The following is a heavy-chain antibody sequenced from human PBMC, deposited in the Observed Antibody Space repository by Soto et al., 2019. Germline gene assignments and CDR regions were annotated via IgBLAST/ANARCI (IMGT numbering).Heavy chain of an antibody. V-gene: IGHV3-48*02. J-gene: IGHJ4*02. D-gene: IGHD1-26*01. CDR3: AREDILGARSFDY. Sequence: PGGSLRLSCVASGFTFSSYSVNWVRQAPGKGLEWVSYISSGSKTIFYADSVKGRFTVSRDNAKNSQFLQMNGLRDDDTAVYYCAREDILGARSFDYWGRGTLVTVSS. CDR2: ISSGSKTI. CDR1: GFTFSSYS.